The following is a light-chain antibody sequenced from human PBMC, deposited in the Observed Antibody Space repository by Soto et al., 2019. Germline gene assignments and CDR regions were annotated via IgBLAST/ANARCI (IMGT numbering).Light chain of an antibody. CDR3: QQYQTYSRT. Sequence: DIQMTQSPSTVSASVGDRITITCRASQSINTWLAWYRKRPVEAPQLLIYDVSTLAMGVPARFSGSGSGTDFTLSISRLKADDFATFYCQQYQTYSRTFGQGTKVEVK. J-gene: IGKJ1*01. V-gene: IGKV1-5*01. CDR1: QSINTW. CDR2: DVS.